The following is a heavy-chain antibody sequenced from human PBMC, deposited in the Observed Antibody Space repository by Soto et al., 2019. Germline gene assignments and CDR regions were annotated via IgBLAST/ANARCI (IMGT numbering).Heavy chain of an antibody. CDR2: ISGVNSDV. D-gene: IGHD6-19*01. CDR1: GFTLSSYN. J-gene: IGHJ4*02. Sequence: EVQLMESGGGLVQPGGSLRLSCAASGFTLSSYNMNWVRQAPGKGLEWVSFISGVNSDVFYADSVKGRFTISRDNAKNALSLQMNSLRDEDTAVYYCTRDRPPHNTGWPIFEYWGQGTLVTVSS. CDR3: TRDRPPHNTGWPIFEY. V-gene: IGHV3-48*02.